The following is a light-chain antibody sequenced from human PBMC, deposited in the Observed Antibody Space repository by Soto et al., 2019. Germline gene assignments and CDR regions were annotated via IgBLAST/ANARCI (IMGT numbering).Light chain of an antibody. V-gene: IGKV1-8*01. CDR1: QGISSY. CDR3: PQYYSYPVT. J-gene: IGKJ3*01. CDR2: AAS. Sequence: ALRMTQSPSSFSASTGDRVTITCRASQGISSYLAWYQQKPGKAPKILIYAASTLQSGVPSRCSGSGSRTDFTLTISCLQSEDFATYYCPQYYSYPVTFGPGTKGDIK.